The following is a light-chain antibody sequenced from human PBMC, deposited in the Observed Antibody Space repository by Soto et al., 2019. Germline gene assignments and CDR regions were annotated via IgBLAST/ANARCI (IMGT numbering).Light chain of an antibody. CDR2: DVS. J-gene: IGLJ1*01. Sequence: QSALTQPASVSGSPGQSITISCTGTSSDVGAYNYDSWYQQYPGEAPKVIIYDVSHRPAGVSNRFSGSKSGNTASLTISGLQTQDEADYYCSSYTTSNTRQIVFGTGTKLTVL. V-gene: IGLV2-14*01. CDR3: SSYTTSNTRQIV. CDR1: SSDVGAYNY.